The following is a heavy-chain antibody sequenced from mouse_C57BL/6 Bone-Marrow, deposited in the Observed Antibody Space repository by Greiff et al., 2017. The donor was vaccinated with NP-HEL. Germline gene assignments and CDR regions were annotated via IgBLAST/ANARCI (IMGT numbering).Heavy chain of an antibody. V-gene: IGHV5-12*01. D-gene: IGHD2-4*01. CDR2: ISNGGGST. J-gene: IGHJ2*01. CDR1: GFTFSDYY. Sequence: EVNVVESGGGLVQPGGSLKLSCAASGFTFSDYYMYWVRQTPEKRLEWVAYISNGGGSTYYPDTVKGRFTISRDNAKNTLYLQMSRLKSEDTAMYYCARHGGYYDHDYFDYWGQGTTLTVSS. CDR3: ARHGGYYDHDYFDY.